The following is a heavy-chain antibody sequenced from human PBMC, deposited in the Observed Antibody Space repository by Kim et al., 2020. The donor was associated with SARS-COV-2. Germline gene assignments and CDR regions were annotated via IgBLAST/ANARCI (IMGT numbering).Heavy chain of an antibody. D-gene: IGHD6-13*01. Sequence: AQKIQGRVTITADKAPSTAYMEMSSLRSEDTAVYYCGRGAAAGYNWFDPWGQGTLVTVSS. V-gene: IGHV1-69*04. J-gene: IGHJ5*02. CDR3: GRGAAAGYNWFDP.